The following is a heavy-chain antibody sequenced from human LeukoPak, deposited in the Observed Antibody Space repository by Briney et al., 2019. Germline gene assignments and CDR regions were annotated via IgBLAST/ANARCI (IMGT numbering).Heavy chain of an antibody. CDR3: ARSRGKGAFDI. D-gene: IGHD5-24*01. Sequence: SETLSLTCTVSGGSISSGDYYWSWIRQPPGKGLEWIGSIYYSGSTNYNPSLKSRVTISVDTSKNQFSLKLSSVTAADTAVYYCARSRGKGAFDIWGQGTMVTVSS. CDR2: IYYSGST. CDR1: GGSISSGDYY. V-gene: IGHV4-61*08. J-gene: IGHJ3*02.